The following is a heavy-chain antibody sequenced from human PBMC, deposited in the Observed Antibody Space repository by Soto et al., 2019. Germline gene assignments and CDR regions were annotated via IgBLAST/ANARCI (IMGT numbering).Heavy chain of an antibody. CDR2: IYWDDDK. CDR3: AHSLYSNYYYGMDV. D-gene: IGHD4-4*01. CDR1: GFSLSTSGVG. V-gene: IGHV2-5*02. Sequence: QITLKESGPALVKPTQTLTLTCTFSGFSLSTSGVGVGWIRQPPGKAREWLALIYWDDDKRYSPSLKSRLTITKDTSKNQVVLTMTNMDPVDTATYYCAHSLYSNYYYGMDVWGQGTTVTVSS. J-gene: IGHJ6*02.